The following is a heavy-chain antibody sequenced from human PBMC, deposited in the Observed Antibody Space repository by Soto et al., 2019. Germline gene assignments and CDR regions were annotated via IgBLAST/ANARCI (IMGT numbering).Heavy chain of an antibody. V-gene: IGHV3-23*01. J-gene: IGHJ4*02. D-gene: IGHD3-9*01. CDR2: ISNNGRTT. Sequence: GGSLRLSCAASGFTFRNYAMSWVRQVPGRGLEWVADISNNGRTTKHADSVKGRFTISRDYSKNILLLQMNSLRDEDSAIYYCTKDRHPDGIWTFDFWGQGTLVTVSS. CDR3: TKDRHPDGIWTFDF. CDR1: GFTFRNYA.